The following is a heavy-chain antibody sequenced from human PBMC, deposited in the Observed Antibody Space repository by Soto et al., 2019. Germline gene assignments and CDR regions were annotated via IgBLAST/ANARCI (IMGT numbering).Heavy chain of an antibody. J-gene: IGHJ6*02. CDR1: GYTFTSYG. CDR3: ARINMGGGYYYYGMDV. D-gene: IGHD3-16*01. CDR2: ISAYNGNT. V-gene: IGHV1-18*01. Sequence: EASVKVSCKASGYTFTSYGISWVRQAPGQGLEWMGWISAYNGNTNYAQKLQGRVTMTTDTSTSTAYMELRSLRSDDTAVYYCARINMGGGYYYYGMDVWGQGTTVTVSS.